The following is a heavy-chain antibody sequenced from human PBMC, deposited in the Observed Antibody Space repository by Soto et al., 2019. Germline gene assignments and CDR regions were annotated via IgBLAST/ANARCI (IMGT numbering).Heavy chain of an antibody. Sequence: GASVKVSCKASGYTFTSYGISWVRQAPGQGLEWMGWISAYNGNTNYAQKFQGRVTMTRDTSTSTVYMELSSLRSEDTAVYYCARDRLRYFDWSPGPHWFDPWGQGTLVTVSS. J-gene: IGHJ5*02. CDR3: ARDRLRYFDWSPGPHWFDP. CDR1: GYTFTSYG. V-gene: IGHV1-18*01. CDR2: ISAYNGNT. D-gene: IGHD3-9*01.